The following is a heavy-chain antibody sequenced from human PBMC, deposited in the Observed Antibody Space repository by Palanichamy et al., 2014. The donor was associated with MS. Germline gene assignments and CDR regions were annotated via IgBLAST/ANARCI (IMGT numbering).Heavy chain of an antibody. CDR3: AKGGAARPGRVNDY. J-gene: IGHJ4*02. D-gene: IGHD6-6*01. CDR1: GFTFSSYA. Sequence: EVQLLEVVGEGVGTAWGVPSRLSCAASGFTFSSYAMSWVRQAPGKGLEWVSAISGSGGSTYYAGSVKGRFTISRDNSKNTLYLQMNSLRAEDTAVYYCAKGGAARPGRVNDYWGQGTLVTVSS. V-gene: IGHV3-23*01. CDR2: ISGSGGST.